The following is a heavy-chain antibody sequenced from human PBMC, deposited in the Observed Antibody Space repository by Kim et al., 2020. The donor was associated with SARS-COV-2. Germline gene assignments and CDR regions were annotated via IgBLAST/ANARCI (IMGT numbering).Heavy chain of an antibody. CDR1: GFTFSSYG. CDR2: XSYDGGQE. D-gene: IGHD3-22*01. J-gene: IGHJ5*01. CDR3: AXDLSRDSIFHRXADS. V-gene: IGHV3-33*05. Sequence: GGSLRLYCAASGFTFSSYGMHWVRQTPGKXXEWVAXXSYDGGQEWYGXSVKGXFTISRDNSENTLHLQMNSLRXDDXXLXXXAXDLSRDSIFHRXADSWG.